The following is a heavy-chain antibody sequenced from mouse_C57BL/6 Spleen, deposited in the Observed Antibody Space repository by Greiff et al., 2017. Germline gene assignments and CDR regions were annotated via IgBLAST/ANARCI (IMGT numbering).Heavy chain of an antibody. CDR3: ARNRDPLRSYFDY. Sequence: VHLVESGPGLVQPSQSLSITCTVSGFSLTSYGVHWVRQSPGKGLEWLGVIWSGGSTDYNAAFISRLSISKDNSKSQVFFKMNRLQADDTAIYYCARNRDPLRSYFDYWGQGTTLTVSS. D-gene: IGHD1-1*01. V-gene: IGHV2-2*01. CDR2: IWSGGST. J-gene: IGHJ2*01. CDR1: GFSLTSYG.